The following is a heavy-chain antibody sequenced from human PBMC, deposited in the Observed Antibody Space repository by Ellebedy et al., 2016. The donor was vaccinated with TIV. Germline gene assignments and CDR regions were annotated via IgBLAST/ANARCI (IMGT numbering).Heavy chain of an antibody. Sequence: AASVKVSCKASGYSFSRYDINWVRQATGQGLEWMGWMNPNSGNTGYAQKFQGRVTLTTETSTNTAYMELTNLRSDDTAVYYCARDQSTAVFDHWGQGTLITVSS. CDR2: MNPNSGNT. D-gene: IGHD1-1*01. CDR3: ARDQSTAVFDH. V-gene: IGHV1-8*01. J-gene: IGHJ4*02. CDR1: GYSFSRYD.